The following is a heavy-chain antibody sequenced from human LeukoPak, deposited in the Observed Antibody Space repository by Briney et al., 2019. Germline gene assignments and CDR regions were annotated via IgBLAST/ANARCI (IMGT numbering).Heavy chain of an antibody. CDR3: AREGRAYRYSSSWYPTPSWFDP. J-gene: IGHJ5*02. CDR2: ISSRSNDI. D-gene: IGHD6-13*01. CDR1: GGSFSGYY. Sequence: ETLSLTCAVYGGSFSGYYWSWIRQAPGKGLEWVSSISSRSNDIYYADSVKGRFTTSRDNAKNSLYLQMNSLRAEDTAVYYCAREGRAYRYSSSWYPTPSWFDPWGQGTLVTVSS. V-gene: IGHV3-21*06.